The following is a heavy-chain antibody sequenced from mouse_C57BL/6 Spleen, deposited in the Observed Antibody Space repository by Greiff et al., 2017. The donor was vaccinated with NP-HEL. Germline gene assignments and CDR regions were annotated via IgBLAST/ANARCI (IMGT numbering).Heavy chain of an antibody. CDR3: ARMDDGYYDFDY. D-gene: IGHD2-3*01. CDR2: IYPGDGDT. CDR1: GYAFSSYW. Sequence: VQLQQSGAELVKPGASVKISCKASGYAFSSYWMNWVKQRPGKGLEWIGQIYPGDGDTNYNGKFKGKATLTADKSSSTAYMQLSSLTSEDSAVYFCARMDDGYYDFDYWGQGTTLTVSS. V-gene: IGHV1-80*01. J-gene: IGHJ2*01.